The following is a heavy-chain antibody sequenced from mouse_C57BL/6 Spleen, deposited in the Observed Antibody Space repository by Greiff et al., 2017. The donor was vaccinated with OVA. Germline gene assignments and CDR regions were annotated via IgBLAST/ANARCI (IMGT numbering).Heavy chain of an antibody. V-gene: IGHV5-4*01. CDR1: GFTFSSYA. Sequence: EVKLVESRGGLVKPGGSLKLPCAASGFTFSSYAMSWVRQTPEKRLEWVATISDGGSYTYYPDNVKGRFTISRDNAKNNLYLQMSHLKSEDTAMYYCARDDGYLDYWGQGTTLTVSS. CDR2: ISDGGSYT. J-gene: IGHJ2*01. CDR3: ARDDGYLDY. D-gene: IGHD2-3*01.